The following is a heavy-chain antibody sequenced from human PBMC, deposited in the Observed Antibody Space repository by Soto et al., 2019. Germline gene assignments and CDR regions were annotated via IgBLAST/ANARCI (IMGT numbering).Heavy chain of an antibody. V-gene: IGHV4-34*01. D-gene: IGHD3-9*01. CDR1: GGSFSGYY. J-gene: IGHJ5*02. Sequence: SETLSLTCAVYGGSFSGYYWSWIRQPPGKGLEWIGEINHSGSTNYNPSLKSRVTISVDTSKNQFSLKLSSVTAADTAVYYCARLSPANYDILTGYPFDPWGQGTLVTVSS. CDR2: INHSGST. CDR3: ARLSPANYDILTGYPFDP.